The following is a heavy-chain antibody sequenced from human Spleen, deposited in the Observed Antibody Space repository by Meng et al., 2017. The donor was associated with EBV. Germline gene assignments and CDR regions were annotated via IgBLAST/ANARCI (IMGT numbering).Heavy chain of an antibody. CDR1: GGSVSSGSYY. D-gene: IGHD5-18*01. CDR3: ARLVYVDTTMVTAIDY. V-gene: IGHV4-61*01. Sequence: VHWQASGPGLVKPSEPLSLTCTVSGGSVSSGSYYWSWIRQPPGKGLEWIGYMHYTGITHYNPSLKSRVTISVDTSKNQFSLKLSSVTAADTAVYYCARLVYVDTTMVTAIDYWGQGTLVTVSS. J-gene: IGHJ4*02. CDR2: MHYTGIT.